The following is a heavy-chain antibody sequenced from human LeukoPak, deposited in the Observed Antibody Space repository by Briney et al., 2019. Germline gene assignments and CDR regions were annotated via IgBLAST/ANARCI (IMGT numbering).Heavy chain of an antibody. CDR3: ARGGAYCGGDCYSAPDFAI. Sequence: PSETLSLTCTVSGVSISSGDYYWSWIRQPPGKGLEWIGYIYYSGSTYYNPSLKSRVTISEDTSKNQFSLKLSSVTAADTPAYYCARGGAYCGGDCYSAPDFAIWGQATMAT. V-gene: IGHV4-30-4*01. CDR2: IYYSGST. J-gene: IGHJ3*02. D-gene: IGHD2-21*02. CDR1: GVSISSGDYY.